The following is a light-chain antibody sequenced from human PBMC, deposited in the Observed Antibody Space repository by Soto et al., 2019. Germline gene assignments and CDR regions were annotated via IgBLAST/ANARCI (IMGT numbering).Light chain of an antibody. CDR1: QSITRN. J-gene: IGKJ1*01. CDR3: QQYNNWPMWT. CDR2: GAS. V-gene: IGKV3-15*01. Sequence: EIVMTQSPATLSVSPVERATLSCMASQSITRNLAWYQQSPGQAPRLLIYGASTRATGIPARFSGSGSGTEFTLTINSLQSEDFAVYYCQQYNNWPMWTFGQGTKVDI.